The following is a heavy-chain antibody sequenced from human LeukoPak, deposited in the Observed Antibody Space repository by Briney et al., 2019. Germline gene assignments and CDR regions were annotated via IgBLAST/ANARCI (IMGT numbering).Heavy chain of an antibody. CDR3: ARLVNRYRGCHGGCY. Sequence: ASVKVSCKASGYTFTSYDINWVRQATGQGLEWMGWVNPNSGNTGYAQKFQGRVTMTRNTSISTAYMELSSLRSEDTAVYYCARLVNRYRGCHGGCYWGQGTLVTVSS. CDR1: GYTFTSYD. J-gene: IGHJ4*02. CDR2: VNPNSGNT. V-gene: IGHV1-8*01. D-gene: IGHD3-9*01.